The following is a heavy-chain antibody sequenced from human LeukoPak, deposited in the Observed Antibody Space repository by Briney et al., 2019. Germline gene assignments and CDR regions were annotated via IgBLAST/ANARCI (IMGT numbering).Heavy chain of an antibody. Sequence: PSETLSLTCAVSGGSISSGGYSWSWIRQPPGKGLEWIGYIYHSGSTYYNPSLKSRVTISVDRSKNQFSLKLSSVTAADTAVYYCARALNYGSGSYYSFDYWGQGTLVTVSS. CDR2: IYHSGST. D-gene: IGHD3-10*01. CDR3: ARALNYGSGSYYSFDY. CDR1: GGSISSGGYS. V-gene: IGHV4-30-2*01. J-gene: IGHJ4*02.